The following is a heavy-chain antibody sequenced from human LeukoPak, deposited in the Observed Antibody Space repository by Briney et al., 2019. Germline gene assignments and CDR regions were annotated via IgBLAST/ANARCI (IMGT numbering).Heavy chain of an antibody. D-gene: IGHD6-13*01. CDR2: ISYDGSNK. V-gene: IGHV3-30-3*01. J-gene: IGHJ4*02. CDR1: GFTFSSYA. Sequence: GGSLRLSCAASGFTFSSYAMHWVRQAPGKGLEWVAVISYDGSNKYYADSVKGRFTISRDNSNTTLYLQMNSLRAEDTAVYYCARDLSAAGSPDYWGQGTLVTVSS. CDR3: ARDLSAAGSPDY.